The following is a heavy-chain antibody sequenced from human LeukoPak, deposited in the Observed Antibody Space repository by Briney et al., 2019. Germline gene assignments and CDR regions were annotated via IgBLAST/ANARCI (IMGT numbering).Heavy chain of an antibody. D-gene: IGHD2/OR15-2a*01. CDR2: IYYTGST. J-gene: IGHJ4*02. V-gene: IGHV4-59*13. CDR1: GGSMSGYY. Sequence: SETLSLTCTVPGGSMSGYYWTWIRQPPGKGLEWIAYIYYTGSTNYNPSLESRVTISVDTSKNQFSLRLRSVAAADTAVYYCARLRGNYFPDFWGQGTLVTVSS. CDR3: ARLRGNYFPDF.